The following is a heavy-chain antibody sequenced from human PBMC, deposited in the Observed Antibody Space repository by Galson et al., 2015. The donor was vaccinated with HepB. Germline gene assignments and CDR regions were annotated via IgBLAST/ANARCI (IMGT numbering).Heavy chain of an antibody. CDR1: GFTFSNYG. CDR2: IWYDGSNK. D-gene: IGHD5-24*01. Sequence: SLRLSCAASGFTFSNYGMHWVRQAPGKGLEWVAVIWYDGSNKYYADSVKGRFTISRDNSKNTLYLQMNSLRAEDTAVYYCARDQGAEMATIGRYFDLWGRGTLVTVSS. CDR3: ARDQGAEMATIGRYFDL. V-gene: IGHV3-33*01. J-gene: IGHJ2*01.